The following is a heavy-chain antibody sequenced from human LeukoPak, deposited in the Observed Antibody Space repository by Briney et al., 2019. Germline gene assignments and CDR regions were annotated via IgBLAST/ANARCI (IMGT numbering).Heavy chain of an antibody. J-gene: IGHJ4*02. Sequence: GGSLRLSCAASGFTVSSNYMAWVRQAPGKGLEWVSVIYGGGSTYYADSVKGRFTTSRDNSQNTLYLQMSSLRVEDTAIYYCAKEATDCSGGSCYSYYFNSWGQGTLVTVSS. V-gene: IGHV3-53*01. D-gene: IGHD2-15*01. CDR1: GFTVSSNY. CDR2: IYGGGST. CDR3: AKEATDCSGGSCYSYYFNS.